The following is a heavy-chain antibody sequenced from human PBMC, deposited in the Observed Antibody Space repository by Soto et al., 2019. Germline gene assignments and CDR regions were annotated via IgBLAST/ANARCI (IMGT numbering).Heavy chain of an antibody. CDR2: INPNSGGT. CDR3: ARAVYEGALDY. V-gene: IGHV1-2*04. Sequence: ASVKVSCKASGYTFTGYYTHWVRQAPGQGLEWMGWINPNSGGTNYAQKFQGWVTMTRDTSISTAYMELSRLRSDDTAVYYCARAVYEGALDYWGQGTLVTVSS. J-gene: IGHJ4*02. D-gene: IGHD1-26*01. CDR1: GYTFTGYY.